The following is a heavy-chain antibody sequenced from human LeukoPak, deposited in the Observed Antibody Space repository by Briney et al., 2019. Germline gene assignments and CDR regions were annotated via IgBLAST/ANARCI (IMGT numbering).Heavy chain of an antibody. D-gene: IGHD1-26*01. CDR3: ARYSGSYYAFDI. CDR1: GFTFNSYW. Sequence: PGGSLRLSCTASGFTFNSYWMTWVRQAPGKGLKWVANIKQDGSEKYYVDSVKGRFTISRDNAKNSLYLQMISLRADDTAVYYCARYSGSYYAFDIWGQGTMVTVSS. CDR2: IKQDGSEK. V-gene: IGHV3-7*02. J-gene: IGHJ3*02.